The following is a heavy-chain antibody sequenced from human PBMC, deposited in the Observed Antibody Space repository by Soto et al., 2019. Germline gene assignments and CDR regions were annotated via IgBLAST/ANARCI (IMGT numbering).Heavy chain of an antibody. CDR2: IYYSGTT. CDR3: ARREIQGPIDY. D-gene: IGHD1-26*01. J-gene: IGHJ4*02. CDR1: GYSISSSNW. Sequence: QVQLQESGPGLVKPSDTLSLTCAVSGYSISSSNWWGWIRQPPGKGLEWIGYIYYSGTTYYNPSLKSRFAMSVDTSKNQFSLKLTSVTAVDTAVYYCARREIQGPIDYWGQGTLVTVSS. V-gene: IGHV4-28*01.